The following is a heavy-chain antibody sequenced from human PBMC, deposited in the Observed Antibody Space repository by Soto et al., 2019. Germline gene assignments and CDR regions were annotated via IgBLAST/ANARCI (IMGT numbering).Heavy chain of an antibody. Sequence: ASVKVSCKASGYTFTSYAMHWVRQAPGQRLEWLGWINAGNGNTKYSQKFQDRVTITRDTSASIAYMELNSLRGEDTAVYCCAKEADISGYYPDYWGQGTQVTVPS. J-gene: IGHJ4*02. V-gene: IGHV1-3*01. CDR1: GYTFTSYA. CDR2: INAGNGNT. D-gene: IGHD3-22*01. CDR3: AKEADISGYYPDY.